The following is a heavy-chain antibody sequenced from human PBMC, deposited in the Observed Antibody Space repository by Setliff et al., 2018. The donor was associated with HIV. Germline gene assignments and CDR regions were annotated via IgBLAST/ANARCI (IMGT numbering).Heavy chain of an antibody. Sequence: PSETLSLTCDVSGGSISSNSWWTWVRQPPGKGLEWIGQIYHGGNTRYNPSVKSRLTMSLDTYTNQVSLELSSVTAADTAVYYCGRKMTYYSLCMDVWGNGTTVTVSS. CDR1: GGSISSNSW. CDR2: IYHGGNT. V-gene: IGHV4-4*02. J-gene: IGHJ6*03. CDR3: GRKMTYYSLCMDV.